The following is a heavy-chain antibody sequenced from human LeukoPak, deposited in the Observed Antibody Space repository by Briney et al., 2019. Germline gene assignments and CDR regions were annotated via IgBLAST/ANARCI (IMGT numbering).Heavy chain of an antibody. V-gene: IGHV3-23*01. D-gene: IGHD2-2*01. J-gene: IGHJ4*02. CDR2: ISESGGST. Sequence: PGGSLRLSCAASGFTFSNYAMTWVRRAPGKGLEWVSGISESGGSTYYADSVKGRFTISRDNSKNTLYLQMNSLRAEDTALYYCSKRPCSSTSCTFDYWGQGTLVTVSS. CDR1: GFTFSNYA. CDR3: SKRPCSSTSCTFDY.